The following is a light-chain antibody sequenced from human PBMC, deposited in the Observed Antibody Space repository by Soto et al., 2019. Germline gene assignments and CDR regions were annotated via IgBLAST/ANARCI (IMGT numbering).Light chain of an antibody. CDR3: HQYNSYPGT. V-gene: IGKV1-5*03. J-gene: IGKJ3*01. Sequence: DVQMTQSPSTLSASVGDRVTITCRASQSIGSWLAWYQKKPGKAPKLLIYEASSLESGVPSRLSGSGSGTEFTLTIGSLQPDDFATYYCHQYNSYPGTFGPRTRVDVK. CDR1: QSIGSW. CDR2: EAS.